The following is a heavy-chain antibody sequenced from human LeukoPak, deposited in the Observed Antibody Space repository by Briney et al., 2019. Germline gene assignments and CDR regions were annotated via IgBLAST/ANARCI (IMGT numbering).Heavy chain of an antibody. CDR3: ARSIIAYYDFWSGYSNFDY. Sequence: ASVKVSCKASGYTFTNYGINWVRQAPGQGLEWMGWISTYNGNTNYAQKLQGRVAMTTDTSTSTAYMELRSLRSDDTAVYYCARSIIAYYDFWSGYSNFDYWGQGTLVTVSS. V-gene: IGHV1-18*01. D-gene: IGHD3-3*01. CDR1: GYTFTNYG. J-gene: IGHJ4*02. CDR2: ISTYNGNT.